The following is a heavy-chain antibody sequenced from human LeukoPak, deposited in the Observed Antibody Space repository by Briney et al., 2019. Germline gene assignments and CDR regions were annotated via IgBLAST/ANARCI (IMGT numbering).Heavy chain of an antibody. D-gene: IGHD4-17*01. CDR3: ARDNYGDYAWDPDWGIDY. Sequence: ASVKVSCKASGYTVTGYYMHWVRQAPGQGLEWMGWINPNSGGTNYAQKFQGRVTMTRDTSISTAYMELSRLRSDDTAVYYCARDNYGDYAWDPDWGIDYWGQGTLVTVSS. V-gene: IGHV1-2*02. CDR1: GYTVTGYY. CDR2: INPNSGGT. J-gene: IGHJ4*02.